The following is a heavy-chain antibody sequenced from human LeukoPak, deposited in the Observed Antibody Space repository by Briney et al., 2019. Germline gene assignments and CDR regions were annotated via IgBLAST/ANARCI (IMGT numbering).Heavy chain of an antibody. V-gene: IGHV4-59*08. CDR2: IYYSGST. J-gene: IGHJ4*02. D-gene: IGHD6-13*01. CDR1: GGSISSYY. Sequence: SETLSLTCTVSGGSISSYYWSWIRQPPGKGLEWIGYIYYSGSTNYNPSLKSRVTISVDTSKNQFSLKLSSVTAADTAVYYCARRGIAAAGYDYWGQGTLVTVSS. CDR3: ARRGIAAAGYDY.